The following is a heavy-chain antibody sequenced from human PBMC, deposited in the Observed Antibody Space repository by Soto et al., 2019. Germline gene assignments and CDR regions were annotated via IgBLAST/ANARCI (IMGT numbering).Heavy chain of an antibody. D-gene: IGHD5-12*01. CDR2: IFSHDEK. CDR1: EFSLRDARMA. V-gene: IGHV2-26*01. CDR3: ARIQGRDGSDIDY. Sequence: QVTLKESGPVLVKPTETLTLTCTVSEFSLRDARMAVSWIRQPPGKALEWLAHIFSHDEKSYSTSLRSRLTISKDTSKSQVALTMTNMDPVDTATYYCARIQGRDGSDIDYWGQGSLVTVSS. J-gene: IGHJ4*02.